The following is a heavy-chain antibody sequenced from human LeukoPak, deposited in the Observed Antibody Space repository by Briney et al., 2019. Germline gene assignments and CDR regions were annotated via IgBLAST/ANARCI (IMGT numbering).Heavy chain of an antibody. CDR1: GFTFSSHW. Sequence: PGGSLRLSCAASGFTFSSHWMHWVRQAPGKGLVWVSRINTEGSSTSYADSVKGRFTISRDNAKNTLYLQMNSLRAEDTAVYYCAIESSYSSATVDYSGQGTLVTVSS. J-gene: IGHJ4*02. D-gene: IGHD6-25*01. CDR3: AIESSYSSATVDY. V-gene: IGHV3-74*01. CDR2: INTEGSST.